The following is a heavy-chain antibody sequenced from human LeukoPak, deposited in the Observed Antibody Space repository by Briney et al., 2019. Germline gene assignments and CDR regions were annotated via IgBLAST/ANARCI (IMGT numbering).Heavy chain of an antibody. D-gene: IGHD3-22*01. CDR2: ISWNSGGI. V-gene: IGHV3-9*01. CDR1: GFTFDDYA. J-gene: IGHJ4*02. Sequence: GGSLRLSCAASGFTFDDYAMHWVRQAPGKGLEWVSGISWNSGGIGYADPVKGRFTISRDNAKNSLYLRMNSLRPEDSALYYCAKDLHYDSSGYYDYWGQGTLVTVSS. CDR3: AKDLHYDSSGYYDY.